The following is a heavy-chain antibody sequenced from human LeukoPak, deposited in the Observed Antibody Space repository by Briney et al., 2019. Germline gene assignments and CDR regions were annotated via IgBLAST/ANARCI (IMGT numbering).Heavy chain of an antibody. CDR2: IYPGDSDT. D-gene: IGHD3-22*01. J-gene: IGHJ4*02. CDR3: ARRYYDGSGYYFDS. Sequence: GESLKISCKGSGYSFTTYWIAWVRQMPGKGLECMGIIYPGDSDTRYSPSFQGQVTISADKSISTAYLQWSSLKASDTAMCYCARRYYDGSGYYFDSWGQGTLVTVSS. V-gene: IGHV5-51*01. CDR1: GYSFTTYW.